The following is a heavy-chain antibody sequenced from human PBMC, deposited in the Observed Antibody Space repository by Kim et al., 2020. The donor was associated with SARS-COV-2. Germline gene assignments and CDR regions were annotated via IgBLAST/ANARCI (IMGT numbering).Heavy chain of an antibody. CDR1: GFTFSSYG. CDR3: ARDRGYYYGSGNDY. Sequence: GGSLRLSCAASGFTFSSYGMHWVRQAPGKGLEWVAVIWYDGSNKYYADSVKGRFTISRDNSKNTLYLQMNSLRAEDTAVYYCARDRGYYYGSGNDYWGQGTLVTVSS. D-gene: IGHD3-10*01. CDR2: IWYDGSNK. J-gene: IGHJ4*02. V-gene: IGHV3-33*01.